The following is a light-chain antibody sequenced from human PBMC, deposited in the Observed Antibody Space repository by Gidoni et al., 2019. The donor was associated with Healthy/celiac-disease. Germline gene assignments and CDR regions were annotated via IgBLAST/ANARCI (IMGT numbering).Light chain of an antibody. V-gene: IGKV1-39*01. CDR3: QQSYSTPPA. CDR2: AAS. CDR1: QSISSY. J-gene: IGKJ4*01. Sequence: DIKMTQTQSSLSASVGDRVTITCLASQSISSYLNWYQQQQGKAPKLLIYAASRLQSGVPTRFSGSGSGTDFTLTISRLQPEDFATYYCQQSYSTPPAFGGGTKVGIK.